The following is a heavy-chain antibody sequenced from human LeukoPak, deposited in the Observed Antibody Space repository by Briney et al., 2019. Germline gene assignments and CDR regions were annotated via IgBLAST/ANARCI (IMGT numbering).Heavy chain of an antibody. CDR3: ARDTTMITYWFDP. J-gene: IGHJ5*02. CDR2: INPNSGGT. V-gene: IGHV1-2*02. CDR1: GYTFTGYY. Sequence: GASVKVSCKASGYTFTGYYMHWVRQAPGQGLEWMGWINPNSGGTNYEKKFQGRVTMTRATSVSTDYMELNRLRSDDTGVYYCARDTTMITYWFDPWGQGTLVTVSS. D-gene: IGHD5-18*01.